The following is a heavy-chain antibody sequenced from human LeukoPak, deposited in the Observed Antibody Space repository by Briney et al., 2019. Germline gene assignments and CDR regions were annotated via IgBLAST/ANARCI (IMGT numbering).Heavy chain of an antibody. CDR2: IYYSGST. Sequence: SETLSLTCAVSGGSISSGGYSWSWIRQPPGKGLEWIGYIYYSGSTYYNPSLKSRVTISVDTSKNQFSLKLSSVTAADTAVYYCARGSTVFGNWGQGTLVTVSS. D-gene: IGHD3-3*01. J-gene: IGHJ4*02. V-gene: IGHV4-30-4*07. CDR1: GGSISSGGYS. CDR3: ARGSTVFGN.